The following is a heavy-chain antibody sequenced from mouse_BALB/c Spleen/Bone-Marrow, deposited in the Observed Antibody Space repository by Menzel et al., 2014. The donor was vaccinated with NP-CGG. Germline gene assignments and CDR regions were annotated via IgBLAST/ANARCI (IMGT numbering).Heavy chain of an antibody. CDR3: ARSAYYRFLFAY. CDR1: GYTFTSYT. D-gene: IGHD2-14*01. CDR2: INPSSGFS. Sequence: VQLVESGAELARPGASVKMSCKASGYTFTSYTIHWVKQRPGQGLEWIGYINPSSGFSNYNQRFKDKATLTADKSSNTAYMQLSSLTSEDSAVYYCARSAYYRFLFAYWGQGTLVTVSA. V-gene: IGHV1-4*01. J-gene: IGHJ3*01.